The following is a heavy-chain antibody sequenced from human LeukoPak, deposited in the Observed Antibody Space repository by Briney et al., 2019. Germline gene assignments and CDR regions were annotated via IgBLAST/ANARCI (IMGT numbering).Heavy chain of an antibody. CDR2: LSDSGVTT. Sequence: GGSLRLSCAGSGFTFSGYGMSWVRQAPGKGLEWVSGLSDSGVTTYYADSVKGRFTISRDNAKNTLYLQMNSLRAEDTAIYYCAKQRGIYTYRPFEDWGQGTLVTVSS. J-gene: IGHJ4*02. V-gene: IGHV3-23*01. CDR3: AKQRGIYTYRPFED. D-gene: IGHD2/OR15-2a*01. CDR1: GFTFSGYG.